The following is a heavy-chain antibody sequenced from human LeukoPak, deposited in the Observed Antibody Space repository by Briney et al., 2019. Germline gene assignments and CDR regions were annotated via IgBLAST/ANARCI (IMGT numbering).Heavy chain of an antibody. D-gene: IGHD3-22*01. CDR3: ASSSYYYDSSGYYNFDY. Sequence: SVKVSCKASGGTFSSYAISWVRQAPGQGLEWMGRIIPIFGTANYAQKFQGRVTTTTDESTSTAYMELSSLRSEDTAVYYCASSSYYYDSSGYYNFDYWGQGTLVTVSS. CDR2: IIPIFGTA. CDR1: GGTFSSYA. J-gene: IGHJ4*02. V-gene: IGHV1-69*05.